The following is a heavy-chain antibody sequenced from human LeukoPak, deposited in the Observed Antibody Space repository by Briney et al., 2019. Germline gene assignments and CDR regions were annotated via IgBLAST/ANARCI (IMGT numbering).Heavy chain of an antibody. CDR1: GGSFSGYY. CDR3: ARGGLYSYGSRFYDY. J-gene: IGHJ4*02. V-gene: IGHV4-34*01. Sequence: SETLSLTCAVYGGSFSGYYWGWIRQPPGKGLEWIGEINHSGSTNYNPSLKSRVTISVDTSKNQFSLKLSSVTAADTAVYYCARGGLYSYGSRFYDYWGQGTLVTVSS. CDR2: INHSGST. D-gene: IGHD5-18*01.